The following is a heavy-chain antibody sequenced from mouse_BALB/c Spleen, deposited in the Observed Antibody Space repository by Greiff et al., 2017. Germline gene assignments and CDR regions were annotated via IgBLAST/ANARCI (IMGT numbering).Heavy chain of an antibody. CDR2: ISYSGST. CDR3: ARRGDYYGSSPYFDY. V-gene: IGHV3-2*02. D-gene: IGHD1-1*01. CDR1: GYSITSDYA. J-gene: IGHJ2*01. Sequence: EVQLQESGPGLVKPSQSLSLTCTVTGYSITSDYAWNWIRQFPGNKLEWMGYISYSGSTSYNPSLKSRISITRDTSKNQFFLQLNSVTTEDTATYYCARRGDYYGSSPYFDYWGQGTTLTVSS.